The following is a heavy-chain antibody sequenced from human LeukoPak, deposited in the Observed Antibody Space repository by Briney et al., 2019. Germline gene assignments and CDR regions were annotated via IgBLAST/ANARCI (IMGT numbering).Heavy chain of an antibody. J-gene: IGHJ4*02. D-gene: IGHD2-21*02. CDR1: GGSISSSGYY. CDR3: ARLGCSGGDCYLDF. V-gene: IGHV4-39*01. CDR2: IYYSGTT. Sequence: SETLSLTCTVSGGSISSSGYYWGWIRQPPGTGLEFFGIIYYSGTTYYNPSLKSRTTISVDTSKSQFSLRLSSVTAADTAVYYCARLGCSGGDCYLDFWGQGTLVTVSS.